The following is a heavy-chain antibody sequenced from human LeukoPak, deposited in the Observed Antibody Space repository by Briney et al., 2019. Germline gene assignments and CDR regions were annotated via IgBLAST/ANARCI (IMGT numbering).Heavy chain of an antibody. CDR3: ARGGCSSTSCYYYFDY. CDR2: INPNSGGT. J-gene: IGHJ4*02. V-gene: IGHV1-2*02. CDR1: GYTFTGYY. D-gene: IGHD2-2*01. Sequence: ASVKVSCKASGYTFTGYYMHWVRQAPGQGLEWMGWINPNSGGTNYAQTFQGRVTMTRDTSISTAYVELSRLRSDDTAVYYCARGGCSSTSCYYYFDYWGQGTLVTVSS.